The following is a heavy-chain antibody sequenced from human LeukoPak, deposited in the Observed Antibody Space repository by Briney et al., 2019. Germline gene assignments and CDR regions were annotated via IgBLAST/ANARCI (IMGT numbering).Heavy chain of an antibody. D-gene: IGHD3-22*01. CDR3: ASDNSGSYHPYY. CDR2: IYYSGTT. Sequence: SEALSLTCTVSGGSISSDYWSWIRQSPGKGLEWIGYIYYSGTTSYNPSLKSRVTMSLGTSRNQFSLKLTSVTAADTAVYYCASDNSGSYHPYYWGLGTLVTVSS. V-gene: IGHV4-59*08. J-gene: IGHJ4*02. CDR1: GGSISSDY.